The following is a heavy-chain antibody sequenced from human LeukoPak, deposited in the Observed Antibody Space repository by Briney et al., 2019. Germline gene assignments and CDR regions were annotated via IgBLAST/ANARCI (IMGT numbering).Heavy chain of an antibody. Sequence: SETLSLTCTVSGGSISSSYWSWIRQPPGKGLEWIGYIYYSGSTNYNPSLKSRVTISVDTSKNQFSLKLSSVTAADTAVYYCASLGYCTNGVCYKGSIAAAGTGYWGQGTLVTVSS. V-gene: IGHV4-59*01. D-gene: IGHD2-8*01. CDR3: ASLGYCTNGVCYKGSIAAAGTGY. CDR2: IYYSGST. CDR1: GGSISSSY. J-gene: IGHJ4*02.